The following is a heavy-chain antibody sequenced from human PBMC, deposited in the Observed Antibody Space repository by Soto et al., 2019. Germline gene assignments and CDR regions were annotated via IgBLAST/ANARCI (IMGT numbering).Heavy chain of an antibody. D-gene: IGHD3-22*01. V-gene: IGHV1-3*01. J-gene: IGHJ4*02. CDR2: INAGNGNT. CDR3: ARGEFYYDSSGYYRDFDY. Sequence: GASVKVSCTASGYTFTIYAMHWVRQAPGQRLEWMGWINAGNGNTKYSQKFQGRVTITRDTSASTAYMELSSLRSEDTAVYYCARGEFYYDSSGYYRDFDYWGQGTLVTVSS. CDR1: GYTFTIYA.